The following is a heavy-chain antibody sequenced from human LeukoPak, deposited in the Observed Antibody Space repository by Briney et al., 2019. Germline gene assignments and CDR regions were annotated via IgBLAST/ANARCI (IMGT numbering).Heavy chain of an antibody. D-gene: IGHD2-15*01. CDR2: LYHSGTT. CDR1: GYSIAHGFF. CDR3: ARVEVPRDINDWYFDL. Sequence: PSETLSLTCTVSGYSIAHGFFWAWSRQPPGGGLEWIGSLYHSGTTYYNTSLKSRISTSVDTSKNQFSLKLRLVTAADTAVYYCARVEVPRDINDWYFDLWGRGTLVTVSS. V-gene: IGHV4-38-2*02. J-gene: IGHJ2*01.